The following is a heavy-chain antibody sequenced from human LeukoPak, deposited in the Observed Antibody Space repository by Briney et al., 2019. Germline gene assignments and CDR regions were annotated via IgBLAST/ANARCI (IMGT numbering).Heavy chain of an antibody. Sequence: GGSLRLSCAASGFTFSSYAMHWVRQAPGKGLEWVAVISYDGSNKYYADSVKGRFTISRDNSKNTLYLQMNSLRAEDTAVYYCARDVGTGPYYDDGNRYEENWYINLWGRGTLVIVSS. CDR3: ARDVGTGPYYDDGNRYEENWYINL. CDR1: GFTFSSYA. J-gene: IGHJ2*01. V-gene: IGHV3-30-3*01. D-gene: IGHD3-22*01. CDR2: ISYDGSNK.